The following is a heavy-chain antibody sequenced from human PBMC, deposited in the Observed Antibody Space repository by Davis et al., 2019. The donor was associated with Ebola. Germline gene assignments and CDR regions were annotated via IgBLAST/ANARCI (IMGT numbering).Heavy chain of an antibody. D-gene: IGHD1-7*01. V-gene: IGHV3-30*18. Sequence: GGSLRLSCTASGFTFTSAWMSWVRQAPGKGLEWVAVISYDGSNKYYADSVKGRFTISRDNSKNTLYLQMNSLRAEDTAVYYCAKLELTGYWGQGTLVTVSS. CDR1: GFTFTSAW. CDR3: AKLELTGY. CDR2: ISYDGSNK. J-gene: IGHJ4*02.